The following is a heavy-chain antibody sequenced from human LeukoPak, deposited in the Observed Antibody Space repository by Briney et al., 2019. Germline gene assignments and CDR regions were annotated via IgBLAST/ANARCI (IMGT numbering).Heavy chain of an antibody. CDR3: ARDLGTIFGVVGY. CDR1: GYTFTSYD. J-gene: IGHJ4*02. V-gene: IGHV1-8*01. Sequence: ASVKVSCKASGYTFTSYDINWVRQATGQGLEWMGWMNPNSGNTGYAQKLQGRVTMTTDTSTSTAYMELRSLRSDDTAVYYCARDLGTIFGVVGYWGQGTLVTVSS. CDR2: MNPNSGNT. D-gene: IGHD3-3*01.